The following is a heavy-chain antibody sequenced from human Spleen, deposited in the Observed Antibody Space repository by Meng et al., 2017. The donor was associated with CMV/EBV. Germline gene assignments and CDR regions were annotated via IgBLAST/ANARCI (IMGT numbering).Heavy chain of an antibody. J-gene: IGHJ4*02. V-gene: IGHV1-69*05. Sequence: SVKVSCKASGGTFSSYAISWVRQAPGQGLEWMGGIIPIFGTANYAQKFQGRVTITTDESTSTAYMELSSLRSEDTAVYYCAKGGGTTFNIRADLDYWGQGTLVTVSS. CDR3: AKGGGTTFNIRADLDY. CDR2: IIPIFGTA. CDR1: GGTFSSYA. D-gene: IGHD1-7*01.